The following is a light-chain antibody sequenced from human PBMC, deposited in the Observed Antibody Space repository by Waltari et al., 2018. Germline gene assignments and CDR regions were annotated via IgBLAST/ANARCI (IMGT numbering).Light chain of an antibody. J-gene: IGLJ3*02. CDR2: EVT. Sequence: QSALTQPASMSGSPGHSVTISCTGTSDDVGGYNLVSWYQQHPGKAPKLIIFEVTKRPSGFSNRFSGSRSGNTASRTLSGLQPEDEAAYYCCSYAGTDSWVFGGGTKVTVL. CDR3: CSYAGTDSWV. CDR1: SDDVGGYNL. V-gene: IGLV2-23*02.